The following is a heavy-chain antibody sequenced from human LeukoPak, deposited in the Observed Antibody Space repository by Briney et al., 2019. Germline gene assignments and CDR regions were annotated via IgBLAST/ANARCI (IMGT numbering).Heavy chain of an antibody. CDR1: GFIFSTYG. CDR2: IRHDGSIK. V-gene: IGHV3-30*02. CDR3: AKDGGGYCSSTSCYYYYYGMDV. J-gene: IGHJ6*02. D-gene: IGHD2-2*01. Sequence: GGSLRLSCAASGFIFSTYGMYWVRQAPGKGLEWVAFIRHDGSIKNYADSVKGRSTISRDNSKNTLYLQMNSLRAEDTAVYYCAKDGGGYCSSTSCYYYYYGMDVWGQGTTVTVSS.